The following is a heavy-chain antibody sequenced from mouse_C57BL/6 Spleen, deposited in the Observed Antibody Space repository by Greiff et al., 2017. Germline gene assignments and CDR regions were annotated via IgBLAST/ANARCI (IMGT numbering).Heavy chain of an antibody. J-gene: IGHJ4*01. CDR1: GYAFTNYL. CDR2: INPGSGGT. V-gene: IGHV1-54*01. Sequence: VKLMESGAELVRPGTSVKVSCKASGYAFTNYLLEWVKQRPGQGLEWIGVINPGSGGTNYNEKFKGKATLTADKSSSTAYMQLSSLTSEDSAVYFCARLLDYYAMDYWGQGTSVTVSS. CDR3: ARLLDYYAMDY.